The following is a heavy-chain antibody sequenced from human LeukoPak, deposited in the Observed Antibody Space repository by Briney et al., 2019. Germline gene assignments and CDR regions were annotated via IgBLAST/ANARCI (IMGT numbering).Heavy chain of an antibody. CDR3: ARDQDYVWGSYPVDY. CDR2: ISSSSSYI. CDR1: GFTFSSYS. V-gene: IGHV3-21*01. D-gene: IGHD3-16*01. Sequence: PGGSLRLSCAASGFTFSSYSMNWVRQGPGKGLEWVSSISSSSSYIYYADSVKGRFTISRDNAKNSLYLQMNSLRAEDTAVYYCARDQDYVWGSYPVDYWGQGTLVTVSS. J-gene: IGHJ4*02.